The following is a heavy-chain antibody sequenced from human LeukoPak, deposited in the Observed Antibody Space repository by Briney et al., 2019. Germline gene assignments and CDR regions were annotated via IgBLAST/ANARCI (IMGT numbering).Heavy chain of an antibody. CDR3: ASSDPYYDSSGYSDY. CDR1: GYTFTSYG. J-gene: IGHJ4*02. D-gene: IGHD3-22*01. V-gene: IGHV1-18*01. CDR2: VSAYNGNT. Sequence: GASVKVSCKASGYTFTSYGISWVRQAPGQGLEWMGWVSAYNGNTNYAQKLQGRVTMTTDTSTSTAYMELRSLRSDDTAVYYCASSDPYYDSSGYSDYWGQGTLVTVSS.